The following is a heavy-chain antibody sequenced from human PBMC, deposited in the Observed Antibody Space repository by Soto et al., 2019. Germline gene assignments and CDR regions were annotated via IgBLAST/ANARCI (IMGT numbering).Heavy chain of an antibody. CDR3: ARHWVTTFTRTYYYHGMDV. Sequence: PGESLKISCKASGYSFTNHWIGWVRQMSGKGLEWMGIIWPGDSDTRYSPSFQGQVTISADKSISTAYLQWSSLKASDTAMYYCARHWVTTFTRTYYYHGMDVWGQGTTVTVSS. J-gene: IGHJ6*02. CDR2: IWPGDSDT. D-gene: IGHD4-4*01. CDR1: GYSFTNHW. V-gene: IGHV5-51*01.